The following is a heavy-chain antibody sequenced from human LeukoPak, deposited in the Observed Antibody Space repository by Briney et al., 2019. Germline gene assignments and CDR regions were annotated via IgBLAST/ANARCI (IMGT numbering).Heavy chain of an antibody. Sequence: ASVKVSCKASGYTFTSYAMHWVRQAPGQRLEWMGWINAGNGNTKYSQKFQGRVTITRDTSAGTAYMELSSLRSEDTAVYYCARDSISSSGYFPWIPYYYYYGMDVWGQGTTVTVSS. V-gene: IGHV1-3*01. CDR3: ARDSISSSGYFPWIPYYYYYGMDV. CDR1: GYTFTSYA. D-gene: IGHD3-22*01. CDR2: INAGNGNT. J-gene: IGHJ6*02.